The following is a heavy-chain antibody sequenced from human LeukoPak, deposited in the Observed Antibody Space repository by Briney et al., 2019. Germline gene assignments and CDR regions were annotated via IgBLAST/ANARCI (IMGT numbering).Heavy chain of an antibody. CDR2: IKSDGST. CDR3: ARAPSEIGGYYPEYFRH. J-gene: IGHJ1*01. Sequence: PGGSLRLSCAASGFTFSTYWMHWVRQAPGKGLVWVSRIKSDGSTNYADSVKGRFTISRDNAKNTVSLQMNCLRAEDTGVYYCARAPSEIGGYYPEYFRHWGQGTLVTVSS. CDR1: GFTFSTYW. V-gene: IGHV3-74*01. D-gene: IGHD3-22*01.